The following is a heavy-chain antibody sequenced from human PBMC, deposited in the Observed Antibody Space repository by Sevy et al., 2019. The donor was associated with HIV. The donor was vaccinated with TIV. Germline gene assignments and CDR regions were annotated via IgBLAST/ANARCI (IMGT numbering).Heavy chain of an antibody. CDR3: VSGEYSRSPAEYFQH. Sequence: GGSLRLSCAASGLVFSGFSMNWVSQAPGKGLEWVSSISGSSTYIYYADSVKGRFTISRDNAKNSLYLHMNSLKAEDTAMYYCVSGEYSRSPAEYFQHWGQGTLVTVSS. V-gene: IGHV3-21*01. D-gene: IGHD6-6*01. CDR1: GLVFSGFS. J-gene: IGHJ1*01. CDR2: ISGSSTYI.